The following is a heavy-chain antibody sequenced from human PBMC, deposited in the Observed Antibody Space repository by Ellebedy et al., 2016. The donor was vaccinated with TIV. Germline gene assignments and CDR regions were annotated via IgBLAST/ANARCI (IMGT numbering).Heavy chain of an antibody. J-gene: IGHJ5*02. CDR1: GFTFGCCA. Sequence: GESLKISCAASGFTFGCCAMSWVRQAPGKGLEWVANIKEDGSEKNYVDSVKGRFTISRDNAKNSLSLQMNSLRADDTAVYYCVRAVPNWFDPWGQGTLVTGSS. CDR2: IKEDGSEK. CDR3: VRAVPNWFDP. V-gene: IGHV3-7*01.